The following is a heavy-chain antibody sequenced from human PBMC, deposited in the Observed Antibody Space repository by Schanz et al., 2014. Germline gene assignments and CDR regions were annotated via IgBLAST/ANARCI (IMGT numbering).Heavy chain of an antibody. D-gene: IGHD1-7*01. J-gene: IGHJ4*02. CDR2: ISDSGDST. CDR1: GFTFRDFG. Sequence: VQLLESGGGVVQPGGSLRLSCAASGFTFRDFGLHWVRQAPGKGLEWVSDISDSGDSTHYADSVKGRFTISRDNAKNSLFLQMNSLRVEDTAVYYCAMGGYQLHHWGQGTLVTVSS. V-gene: IGHV3-48*04. CDR3: AMGGYQLHH.